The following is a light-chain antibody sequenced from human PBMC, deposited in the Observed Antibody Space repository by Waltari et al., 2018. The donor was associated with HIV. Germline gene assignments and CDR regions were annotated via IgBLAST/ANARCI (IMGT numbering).Light chain of an antibody. CDR3: QQYGTSPRT. J-gene: IGKJ1*01. CDR2: GTS. V-gene: IGKV3-20*01. CDR1: QSVLYPH. Sequence: IVLTPSPGTLSLSPGDRATLSCTASQSVLYPHFCWYQQRPGQAPRHLIYGTSNRATGIPDRFSGGGSGTDFTLTISRLEPEDFAVYYCQQYGTSPRTFGQGTKVDIK.